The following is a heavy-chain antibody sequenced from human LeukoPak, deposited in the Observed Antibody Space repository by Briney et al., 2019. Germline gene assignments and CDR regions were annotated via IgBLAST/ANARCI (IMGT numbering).Heavy chain of an antibody. CDR3: ARGCGSGWGKDY. CDR2: IWYDGSNK. D-gene: IGHD6-19*01. CDR1: GFTFSSYG. J-gene: IGHJ4*02. Sequence: GSLRLDCAASGFTFSSYGMHWVRQAPGKGLEWVAVIWYDGSNKYYADSVKGRFTISRDNSNNTLYLQMNSLRAEDTAVYYCARGCGSGWGKDYWGQGTLVTVSS. V-gene: IGHV3-33*01.